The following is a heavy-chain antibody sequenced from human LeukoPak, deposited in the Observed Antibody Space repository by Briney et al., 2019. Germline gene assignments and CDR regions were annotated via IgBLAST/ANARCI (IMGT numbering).Heavy chain of an antibody. D-gene: IGHD3-22*01. V-gene: IGHV1-69*04. J-gene: IGHJ4*02. Sequence: SVKVSCKASGGTFSSYAISWVRQAPGQGLEWMGRIIPILGIANYAQKFQGRVTITADKSTSTAYMELSSLRSEDTAVYYCARGEEYYDSSGSFDYWGQGTLVTVSS. CDR1: GGTFSSYA. CDR2: IIPILGIA. CDR3: ARGEEYYDSSGSFDY.